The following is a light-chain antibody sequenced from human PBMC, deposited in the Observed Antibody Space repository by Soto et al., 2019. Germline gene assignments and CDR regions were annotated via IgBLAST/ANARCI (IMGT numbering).Light chain of an antibody. J-gene: IGLJ1*01. CDR3: SSYTSSNTYV. CDR2: NVS. V-gene: IGLV2-14*03. Sequence: QSVLTQPASVSWSPGQSIAISCTGTSSDVGGYNSVSWYQQHPGKAPKLMIYNVSNRPSGVSDRFSGSKSGNTASLTISGLQAEDEADYYCSSYTSSNTYVFGNGTKVTVL. CDR1: SSDVGGYNS.